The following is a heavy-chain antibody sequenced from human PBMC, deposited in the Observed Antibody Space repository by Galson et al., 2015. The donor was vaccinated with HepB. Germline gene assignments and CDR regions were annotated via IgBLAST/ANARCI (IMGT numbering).Heavy chain of an antibody. D-gene: IGHD1-26*01. CDR3: ARSRWGYAFDI. CDR1: GASINTSNYY. CDR2: VHNSGST. Sequence: LTCSVSGASINTSNYYWTWIRQPPGKGLEWIGYVHNSGSTYYTPSLKSRLTISLDMSRNQFSLKLTSVTAADTAVYYCARSRWGYAFDIWGQGTMVTVSS. J-gene: IGHJ3*02. V-gene: IGHV4-30-4*01.